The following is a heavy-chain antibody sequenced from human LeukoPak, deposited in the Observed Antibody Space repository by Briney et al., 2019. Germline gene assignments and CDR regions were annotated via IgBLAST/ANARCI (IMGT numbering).Heavy chain of an antibody. V-gene: IGHV4-34*01. J-gene: IGHJ4*02. CDR1: GGSFSGYY. D-gene: IGHD3-10*01. CDR3: ARGDITMVRGVIITRVFVFDY. CDR2: INHSGST. Sequence: PSETLSLTCAVYGGSFSGYYWSWIRQPPGKGLEWIGEINHSGSTNYNPSLKSRVTISVDTSKNQFSLKLSSVTAADTAVYYCARGDITMVRGVIITRVFVFDYWGQGTLVTVSS.